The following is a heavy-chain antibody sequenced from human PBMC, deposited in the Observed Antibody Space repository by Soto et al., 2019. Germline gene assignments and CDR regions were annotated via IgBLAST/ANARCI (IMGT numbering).Heavy chain of an antibody. CDR1: GYTFTGYY. D-gene: IGHD6-19*01. J-gene: IGHJ6*02. Sequence: ASVKVSCKASGYTFTGYYMHWVRQAPGQGLEWMGWINPNSGGTNYAQKFQGWVTMTRDTSTSTAYMELSRLRSDDTAVYYCARGVGGWSYYYYGMDVWGQGTTVTVSS. CDR2: INPNSGGT. CDR3: ARGVGGWSYYYYGMDV. V-gene: IGHV1-2*04.